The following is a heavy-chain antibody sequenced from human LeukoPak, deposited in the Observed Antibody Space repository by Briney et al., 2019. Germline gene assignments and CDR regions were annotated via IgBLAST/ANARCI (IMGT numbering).Heavy chain of an antibody. Sequence: GGSLRLSCAASGFTFSSYAMSWVRQAPGKGLEWVSAISGSGGSTYYADSVKGRFTISRDNSKNTLYLQMKSLRAEDTAVYYCAKDLLYYYDSGDAFDIWGQGTMVTVSS. V-gene: IGHV3-23*01. CDR3: AKDLLYYYDSGDAFDI. CDR2: ISGSGGST. D-gene: IGHD3-22*01. J-gene: IGHJ3*02. CDR1: GFTFSSYA.